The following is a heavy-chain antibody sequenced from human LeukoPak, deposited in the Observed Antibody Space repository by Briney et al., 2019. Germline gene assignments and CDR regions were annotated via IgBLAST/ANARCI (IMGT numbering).Heavy chain of an antibody. Sequence: SETLSLTCTVSGGSISSYYWSWIRQPPGKGLEWIGYIYYSGSTNYNPSLKSRVTISVDTSKNQFSLKLSSVTAADTAVYYCARGWKYYYYMDVWGKGTTVTVSS. CDR3: ARGWKYYYYMDV. J-gene: IGHJ6*03. CDR1: GGSISSYY. CDR2: IYYSGST. D-gene: IGHD1-1*01. V-gene: IGHV4-59*12.